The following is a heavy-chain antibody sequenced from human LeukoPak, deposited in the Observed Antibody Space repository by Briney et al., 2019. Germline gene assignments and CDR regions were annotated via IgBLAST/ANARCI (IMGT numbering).Heavy chain of an antibody. CDR2: INHSGST. D-gene: IGHD3-3*01. Sequence: SETLSLTCTVSGGSISSSSYYWGWIRQPPGKGLEWIGEINHSGSTNYNPSLKSRVTISVDTSKNQFSLKLSSVTAADTAVYYCARDGKGFWAATYYYYYGTDVWGQGTTVTVSS. V-gene: IGHV4-39*07. CDR3: ARDGKGFWAATYYYYYGTDV. CDR1: GGSISSSSYY. J-gene: IGHJ6*02.